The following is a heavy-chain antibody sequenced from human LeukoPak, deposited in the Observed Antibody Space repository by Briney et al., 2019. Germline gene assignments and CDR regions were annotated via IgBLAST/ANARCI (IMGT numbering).Heavy chain of an antibody. CDR2: INPNNGGT. J-gene: IGHJ6*03. Sequence: GASVKVSCKASGYTFTGYYMHWVRQAPGQGLEWMGWINPNNGGTNYAQKFQGRVTMTRDTSISTAYMELSRLRSDDTAVFYCAREGPHYYMDVWGKGTTVTISS. CDR3: AREGPHYYMDV. V-gene: IGHV1-2*02. CDR1: GYTFTGYY.